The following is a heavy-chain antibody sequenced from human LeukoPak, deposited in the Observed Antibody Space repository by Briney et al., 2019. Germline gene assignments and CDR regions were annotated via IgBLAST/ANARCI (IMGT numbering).Heavy chain of an antibody. Sequence: ASVKVSCTASGYTFTSYYMHWVRQAPGQGLEWMGIINPSGGSTSYAQKVQGRVTMTRDMSTSTAYMELRSLRSDDTAVYYCARARSSWQTYYFDYWGQGTLVTVSS. D-gene: IGHD6-13*01. CDR1: GYTFTSYY. J-gene: IGHJ4*02. CDR2: INPSGGST. V-gene: IGHV1-46*01. CDR3: ARARSSWQTYYFDY.